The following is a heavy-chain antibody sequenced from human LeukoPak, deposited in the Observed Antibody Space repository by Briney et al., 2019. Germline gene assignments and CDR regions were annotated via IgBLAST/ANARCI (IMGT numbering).Heavy chain of an antibody. CDR1: GGSFSSGSYY. D-gene: IGHD2-21*02. CDR3: ATEIYCGGDCYSDY. CDR2: IYYSGST. V-gene: IGHV4-61*01. Sequence: SETLSLTCTVSGGSFSSGSYYWSWIRQPPGTGLEWIGYIYYSGSTNYNPSLKSRVTISVDTSKNQFSLKLSSVTAADTALYYCATEIYCGGDCYSDYWGQGPLVTVSS. J-gene: IGHJ4*02.